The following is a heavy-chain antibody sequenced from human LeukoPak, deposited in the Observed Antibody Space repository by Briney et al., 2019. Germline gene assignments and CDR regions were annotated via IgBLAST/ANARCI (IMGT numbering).Heavy chain of an antibody. Sequence: GGPLRLSCAASGFTFSSYSMNWVRQAPGKGLEWVSYISSSSSTIYYADPVRGRFTISRDNSKNTVNLQLNSLRAEDTAVYYCAKSSGGSCYSAMDVWGQGTTVTVSS. CDR3: AKSSGGSCYSAMDV. J-gene: IGHJ6*02. CDR2: ISSSSSTI. D-gene: IGHD2-15*01. V-gene: IGHV3-48*01. CDR1: GFTFSSYS.